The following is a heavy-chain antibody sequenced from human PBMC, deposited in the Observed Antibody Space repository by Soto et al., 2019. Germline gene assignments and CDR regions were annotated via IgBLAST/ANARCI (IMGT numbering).Heavy chain of an antibody. CDR3: AKLCYSSKPRQYYFEC. CDR2: ISGSGGST. CDR1: GFTFSSYA. Sequence: GWSLRLSCAASGFTFSSYAMSLVRQAPGKGLEWVSAISGSGGSTYYADSVKGRFTISRDNSKNTLYLQMNSLRAEDTAVYYCAKLCYSSKPRQYYFECWGKGTLVTVSS. V-gene: IGHV3-23*01. D-gene: IGHD6-13*01. J-gene: IGHJ4*02.